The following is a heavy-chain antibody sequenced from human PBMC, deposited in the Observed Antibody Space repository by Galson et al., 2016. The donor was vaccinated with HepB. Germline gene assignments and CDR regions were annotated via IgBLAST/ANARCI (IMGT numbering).Heavy chain of an antibody. CDR3: TRARYCSSVSCYDLDV. Sequence: SLRLSCAASGFTFRDSALHWVRQAPGRGLEWVARIRSRGNNYATVYAESVKGRFTMSRDDSKSTTYLEMTNLKVEDTAVCYCTRARYCSSVSCYDLDVWGQGTAVTVSS. V-gene: IGHV3-73*01. J-gene: IGHJ6*02. D-gene: IGHD2-2*01. CDR2: IRSRGNNYAT. CDR1: GFTFRDSA.